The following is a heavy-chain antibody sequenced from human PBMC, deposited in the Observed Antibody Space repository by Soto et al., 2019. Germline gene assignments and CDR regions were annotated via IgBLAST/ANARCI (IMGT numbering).Heavy chain of an antibody. CDR3: AKDHPALNSGYDLGAFDI. V-gene: IGHV3-9*01. Sequence: EVQLVESGGGWVQPGRSLRLSCAASGFTFDDYAMHWVRQAPGKGLEWVSGISWNSGSIGYADSVKGRFTISRDNAKNSLYLQMNSLSAEDTALYSCAKDHPALNSGYDLGAFDIWGQGTMVTVSS. D-gene: IGHD5-12*01. CDR2: ISWNSGSI. CDR1: GFTFDDYA. J-gene: IGHJ3*02.